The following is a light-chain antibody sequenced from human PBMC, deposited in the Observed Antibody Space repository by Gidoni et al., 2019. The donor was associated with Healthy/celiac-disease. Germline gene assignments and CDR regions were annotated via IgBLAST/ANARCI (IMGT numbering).Light chain of an antibody. CDR3: SSYTSSSTLWV. V-gene: IGLV2-14*03. CDR1: RSDVGGYNY. CDR2: DVS. J-gene: IGLJ3*02. Sequence: QPALTQPASVSGSPGTSITISCTGTRSDVGGYNYVSWYQQHPGKAPKLRIYDVSNRPSGVSNRFSGSKSGNTASLTISGLQAEDEADYYCSSYTSSSTLWVFGGGTKLTVL.